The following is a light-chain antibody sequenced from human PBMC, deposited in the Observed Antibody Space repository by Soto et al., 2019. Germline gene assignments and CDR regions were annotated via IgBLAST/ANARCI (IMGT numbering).Light chain of an antibody. Sequence: DIQLTQSPSFLSASVGDRVTITCRASQGISSYLAWYQQKPGKAPKLLIYAASTLQSGVPSRFSGSGSGTEFXLTIXSLQPEDLATYYCQQLNSYPRTFGPGTKVDIK. CDR1: QGISSY. CDR2: AAS. CDR3: QQLNSYPRT. V-gene: IGKV1-9*01. J-gene: IGKJ3*01.